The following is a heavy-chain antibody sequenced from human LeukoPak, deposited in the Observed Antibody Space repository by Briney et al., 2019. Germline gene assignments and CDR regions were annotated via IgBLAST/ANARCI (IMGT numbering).Heavy chain of an antibody. CDR3: ARDEQDSSSWYARWFDP. CDR2: IIPIFGTA. Sequence: GSSVKVSCKASGGTFSSYDISWVRQAPGQGLEWMGGIIPIFGTANYSQKFQGRVTITADESTSTAYMEPSNLRSEDTAVYYCARDEQDSSSWYARWFDPWGQGTLVTVSS. D-gene: IGHD6-13*01. CDR1: GGTFSSYD. V-gene: IGHV1-69*01. J-gene: IGHJ5*02.